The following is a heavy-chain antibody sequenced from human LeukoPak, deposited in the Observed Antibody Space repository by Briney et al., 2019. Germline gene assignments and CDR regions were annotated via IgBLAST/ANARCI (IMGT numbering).Heavy chain of an antibody. D-gene: IGHD1-7*01. Sequence: GGSLKLSCAASGFTFSDSAMHWVRQASGRGLEWVGRVRSKANSYETAYAASVKGRFTISRDNSKNTLYLQMNSLRAEDTAVYYCAKLDLTGTLYWGQGTLVTVSS. CDR1: GFTFSDSA. J-gene: IGHJ4*02. CDR2: VRSKANSYET. V-gene: IGHV3-73*01. CDR3: AKLDLTGTLY.